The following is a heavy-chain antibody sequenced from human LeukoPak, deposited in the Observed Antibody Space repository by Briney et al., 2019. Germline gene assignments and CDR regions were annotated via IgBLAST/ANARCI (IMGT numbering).Heavy chain of an antibody. D-gene: IGHD4-17*01. V-gene: IGHV3-30-3*01. J-gene: IGHJ4*02. CDR1: GFTFSSYA. Sequence: PGRSLRLSCAAPGFTFSSYAMHWVRQAPGKGLEWVAVISYDGSNKYYADSVKGRFTISRDDSKNTLYLQMNSLRAEDTAVYYCAREYDDYGDYVTFDYWGQGTLVTVSS. CDR3: AREYDDYGDYVTFDY. CDR2: ISYDGSNK.